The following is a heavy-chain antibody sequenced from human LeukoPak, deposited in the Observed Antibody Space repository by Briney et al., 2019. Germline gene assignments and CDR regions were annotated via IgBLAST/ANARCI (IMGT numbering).Heavy chain of an antibody. CDR1: GFTFSNYA. CDR2: LSGSGGRT. V-gene: IGHV3-23*01. Sequence: PGGSLRLSCVASGFTFSNYAMSWVRQAPGKGLEWVSALSGSGGRTYYADSVKGRFTISRDNPKNTLYLQMNSLRAEDTAVYYCAKSEYYYGSGSYVTLGDYWGQGTLVTVSS. J-gene: IGHJ4*02. CDR3: AKSEYYYGSGSYVTLGDY. D-gene: IGHD3-10*01.